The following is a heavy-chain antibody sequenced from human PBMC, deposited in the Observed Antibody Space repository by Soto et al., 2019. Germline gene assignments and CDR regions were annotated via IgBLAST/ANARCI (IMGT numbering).Heavy chain of an antibody. CDR1: GYTFTSYD. Sequence: QVQLVQSGAEVKKPGASVKVSCKASGYTFTSYDINWVRQATGQGLEWMGWMNPNSGYTAYAQKFQGRATMTRNTSISTAYMELRSLRSEAPAVYYCARERTGTTSMDVWGQGTTLTVSS. CDR3: ARERTGTTSMDV. J-gene: IGHJ6*02. D-gene: IGHD1-1*01. V-gene: IGHV1-8*01. CDR2: MNPNSGYT.